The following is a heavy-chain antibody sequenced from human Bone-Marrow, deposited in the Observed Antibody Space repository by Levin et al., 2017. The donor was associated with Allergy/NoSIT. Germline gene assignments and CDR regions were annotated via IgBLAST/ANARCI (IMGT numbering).Heavy chain of an antibody. CDR1: VGSISSSDYY. Sequence: TGGSLRLSCTVSVGSISSSDYYWGWIRQPPGKGLEWIGNIYYSGSTHYNPSLQSRVTISVDTSKNQFSLKLNSVTAADTAFYYCARLGWGDAFDIWGQGTMVTVSS. D-gene: IGHD3-16*01. J-gene: IGHJ3*02. CDR2: IYYSGST. CDR3: ARLGWGDAFDI. V-gene: IGHV4-39*01.